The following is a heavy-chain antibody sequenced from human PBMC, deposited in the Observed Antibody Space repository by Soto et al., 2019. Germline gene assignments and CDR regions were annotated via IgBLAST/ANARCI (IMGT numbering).Heavy chain of an antibody. CDR2: INLSGGST. V-gene: IGHV1-46*03. Sequence: ASVKVSYNASGYTFSSYYMHWVRHAPGQGLEWMGIINLSGGSTSYAQKFQGRITMTRDTSTSTVYMELSSLRSEDTAVYYCARGEGTLVDYWGQGTPVTVTS. CDR3: ARGEGTLVDY. J-gene: IGHJ4*02. D-gene: IGHD1-1*01. CDR1: GYTFSSYY.